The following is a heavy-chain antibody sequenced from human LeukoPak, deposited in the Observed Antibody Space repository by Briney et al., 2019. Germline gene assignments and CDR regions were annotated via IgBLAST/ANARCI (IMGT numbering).Heavy chain of an antibody. V-gene: IGHV3-21*01. D-gene: IGHD1-26*01. CDR3: ARVSLSRSYEFDY. CDR2: ISSSSSYI. CDR1: GFTFSSYS. Sequence: GGSLRLSCAASGFTFSSYSMNWVRQAPGKGLEWVSSISSSSSYIYYANSVKGRFTISRDNAKNSLYLQMNSLRAEDTAVYYCARVSLSRSYEFDYWGQGTLVTVSS. J-gene: IGHJ4*02.